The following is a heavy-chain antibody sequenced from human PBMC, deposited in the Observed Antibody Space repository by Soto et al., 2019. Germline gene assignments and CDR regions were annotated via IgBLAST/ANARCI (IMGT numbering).Heavy chain of an antibody. J-gene: IGHJ4*02. V-gene: IGHV3-30*18. Sequence: GSLRLSCAASGFTFSSYGMHWVRQAPGKGLEWVAVISYDGSNKYYADSVKGRFTISRDNSKNTLYLQMNSLRAEDTAVYYCANDSEMATITLFLPDYWGQGTLVTVSS. CDR2: ISYDGSNK. CDR3: ANDSEMATITLFLPDY. CDR1: GFTFSSYG. D-gene: IGHD5-12*01.